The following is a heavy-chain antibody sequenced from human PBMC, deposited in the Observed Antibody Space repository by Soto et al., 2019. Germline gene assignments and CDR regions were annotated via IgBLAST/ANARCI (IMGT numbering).Heavy chain of an antibody. CDR3: ARPFDGIYYYCGLDV. Sequence: GGSLRLSCAASGFTFSSYWMSWVRQAPGKGLEWVANIKQDGSEIYYVDSVKGRFTISRDNAKNSLYLQMNSLRAEDAAVNYCARPFDGIYYYCGLDVWGQGTTVTVSS. CDR1: GFTFSSYW. J-gene: IGHJ6*02. V-gene: IGHV3-7*01. D-gene: IGHD3-9*01. CDR2: IKQDGSEI.